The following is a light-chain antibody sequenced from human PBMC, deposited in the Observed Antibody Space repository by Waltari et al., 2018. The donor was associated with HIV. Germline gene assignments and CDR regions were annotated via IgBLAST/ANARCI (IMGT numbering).Light chain of an antibody. J-gene: IGLJ2*01. CDR3: CSFGGSNTWI. CDR2: DVT. V-gene: IGLV2-23*02. CDR1: SSDFGVYNY. Sequence: QSALTQPASVSGSPGQSIPISCTGTSSDFGVYNYVSWYQQYPGKVPKVVIYDVTERPSGVSNRFSGSKSGNTASLTISGLQAEDEGHYYCCSFGGSNTWIFGGGTRLTVL.